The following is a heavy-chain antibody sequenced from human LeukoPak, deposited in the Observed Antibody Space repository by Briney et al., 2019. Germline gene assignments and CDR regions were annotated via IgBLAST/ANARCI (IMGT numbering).Heavy chain of an antibody. CDR2: ISPNGVST. D-gene: IGHD3-22*01. Sequence: PGGSLRLSCAVSGFTFSRYAMHWVRQAPGKGLEYVSAISPNGVSTYYAHSVQGRFTISRDNSKNTLYLQMNSLRAEDTAVYYCARDFSSYYANSAYYGDTWFDYWGQGTLVTVSS. V-gene: IGHV3-64*01. CDR1: GFTFSRYA. J-gene: IGHJ4*02. CDR3: ARDFSSYYANSAYYGDTWFDY.